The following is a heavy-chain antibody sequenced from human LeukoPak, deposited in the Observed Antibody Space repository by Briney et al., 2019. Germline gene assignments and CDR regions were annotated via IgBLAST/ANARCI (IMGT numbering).Heavy chain of an antibody. Sequence: GASVKVSCKASVGTCSSYAISWVRQAPGQGLEWVGGIIPIFGTANYAQKFQGRVTITADASTSTAYMQLSSLRSKDTAVYYCARGFQNFGNLLYLDYSNYDGNAFDIWGQGTMVTVSS. CDR2: IIPIFGTA. D-gene: IGHD4-11*01. CDR1: VGTCSSYA. J-gene: IGHJ3*02. V-gene: IGHV1-69*13. CDR3: ARGFQNFGNLLYLDYSNYDGNAFDI.